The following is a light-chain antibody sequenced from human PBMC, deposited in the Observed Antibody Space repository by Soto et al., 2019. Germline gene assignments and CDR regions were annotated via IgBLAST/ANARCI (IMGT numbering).Light chain of an antibody. CDR2: GAS. V-gene: IGKV3-20*01. Sequence: EVVLTQSPGTLSLSPGERATLSCRASHSVTSNYLAWYQQTPGQAPRLLFFGASIRATGVPDRFSGSGSGADFTLTISRLEPEDSAVYHCQQYGSSPTTCGQGTKVEIK. J-gene: IGKJ1*01. CDR3: QQYGSSPTT. CDR1: HSVTSNY.